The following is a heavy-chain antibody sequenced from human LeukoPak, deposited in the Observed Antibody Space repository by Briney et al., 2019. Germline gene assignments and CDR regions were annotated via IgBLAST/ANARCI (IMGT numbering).Heavy chain of an antibody. CDR1: GFTFSGYS. V-gene: IGHV3-21*01. D-gene: IGHD2-21*01. CDR3: ARPARAYCGGDCPIDY. CDR2: ISSSSTYI. J-gene: IGHJ4*02. Sequence: GGSLRLSCAASGFTFSGYSMNWVRQAPGKGLEWVSSISSSSTYIYYADSVKGRFTTSRDNAKNSLYLQMNSLRAEDTAVYYCARPARAYCGGDCPIDYWGQGTLVTVSS.